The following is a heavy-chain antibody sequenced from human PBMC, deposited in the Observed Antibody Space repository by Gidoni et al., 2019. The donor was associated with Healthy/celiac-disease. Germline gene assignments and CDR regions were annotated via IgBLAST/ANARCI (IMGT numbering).Heavy chain of an antibody. CDR2: IYYSGST. CDR3: ARVGDGYNRNNGGAFDY. J-gene: IGHJ4*02. D-gene: IGHD5-12*01. Sequence: QVQLQESGPGLVKPSLTLSLTCTVSGCSISSGGYYWRWIRQHPGKGLEWIGYIYYSGSTYYNPSLKSRVTISVDTSKNQFSLKLSSVTAADTAVYYCARVGDGYNRNNGGAFDYWGQGTLVTVSS. CDR1: GCSISSGGYY. V-gene: IGHV4-31*03.